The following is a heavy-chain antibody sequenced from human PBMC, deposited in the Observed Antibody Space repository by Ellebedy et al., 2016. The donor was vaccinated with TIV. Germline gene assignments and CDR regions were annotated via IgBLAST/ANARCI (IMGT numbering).Heavy chain of an antibody. CDR1: GRSFSPDD. CDR2: INHSGST. V-gene: IGHV4-34*01. Sequence: SETLSLTXAVYGRSFSPDDLRWIRQPPGKGLEWIGEINHSGSTNYHPSLKSRVTISVDTSKNQFSLKLSSVTAADTAVYYCARGGGYYSIYYFDYWGQGTLVTVSS. J-gene: IGHJ4*02. CDR3: ARGGGYYSIYYFDY. D-gene: IGHD3-22*01.